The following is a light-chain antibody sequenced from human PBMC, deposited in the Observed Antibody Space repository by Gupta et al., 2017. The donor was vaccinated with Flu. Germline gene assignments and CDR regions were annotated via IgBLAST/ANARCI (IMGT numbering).Light chain of an antibody. CDR1: QSISNL. J-gene: IGKJ1*01. CDR3: QRYDSPWT. CDR2: KSS. V-gene: IGKV1-5*03. Sequence: VGDIVIITCRANQSISNLLAWYQQKAGNVPKLLIYKSSNLESGVPSMCSGSGSGTEFTLTISSLKPDDSATYYCQRYDSPWTFGQGTRVEIK.